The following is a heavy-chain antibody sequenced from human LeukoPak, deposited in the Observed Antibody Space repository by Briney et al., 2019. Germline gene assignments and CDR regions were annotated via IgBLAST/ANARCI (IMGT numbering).Heavy chain of an antibody. V-gene: IGHV3-23*01. J-gene: IGHJ4*02. Sequence: GGSLRLSCAGSGFTFSTYSMTWVRQGPGKGLEWVSSIYNSGSKTFYADSVKGRFTISRDNSKNTVYMQMNSLRVEDTAVYYCAKDVVPDSGWDLDYWGQGTLVTVSS. CDR3: AKDVVPDSGWDLDY. CDR2: IYNSGSKT. D-gene: IGHD6-19*01. CDR1: GFTFSTYS.